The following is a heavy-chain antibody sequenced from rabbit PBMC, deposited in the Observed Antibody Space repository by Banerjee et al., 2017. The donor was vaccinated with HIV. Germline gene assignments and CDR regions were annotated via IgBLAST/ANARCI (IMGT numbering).Heavy chain of an antibody. D-gene: IGHD6-1*01. J-gene: IGHJ6*01. Sequence: QSLEESGGDLVKPGASLTLTCTASGFSFSSCYYMYWVRQAPGKGLEWIGCINTSSGNTVYASWAKGRFTISRTSSTTVTLQMTSLTAADTATYFCGRDRDGDAGYGSLALWGQGTLVTVS. CDR2: INTSSGNT. V-gene: IGHV1S40*01. CDR3: GRDRDGDAGYGSLAL. CDR1: GFSFSSCYY.